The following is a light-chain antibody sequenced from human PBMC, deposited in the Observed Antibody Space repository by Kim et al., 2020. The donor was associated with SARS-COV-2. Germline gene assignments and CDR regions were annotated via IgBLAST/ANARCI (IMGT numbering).Light chain of an antibody. CDR3: QQRHSWPLT. J-gene: IGKJ4*01. CDR2: DTS. Sequence: EIVLTQSPATLSLSPGERATLPCRASQSVTGRVSCYQQRPGQAPRLLIYDTSNRATGIPARFSGSGSGTDFTLTISSLEPEDFAVYYCQQRHSWPLTFGGGTKVDIK. V-gene: IGKV3-11*01. CDR1: QSVTGR.